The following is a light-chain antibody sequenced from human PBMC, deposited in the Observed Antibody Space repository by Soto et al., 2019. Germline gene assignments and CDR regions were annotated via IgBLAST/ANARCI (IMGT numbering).Light chain of an antibody. CDR3: AAWDDSLNGFWV. J-gene: IGLJ3*02. CDR1: SSNIGSNS. CDR2: RNH. V-gene: IGLV1-44*01. Sequence: QSVLTQPPSASGTPGQRVTISCSGSSSNIGSNSVNWFQQVPGAAPKLLIYRNHERTYGVPDRFSGSKSGTSASLAISGLLSEDEADYYCAAWDDSLNGFWVFGGGTQLTVL.